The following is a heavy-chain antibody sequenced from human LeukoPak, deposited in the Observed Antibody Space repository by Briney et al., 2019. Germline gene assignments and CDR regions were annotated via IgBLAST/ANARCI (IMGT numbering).Heavy chain of an antibody. Sequence: GGSLRLSCAASGFTFSSYSMNWVRQAPGKGLEWVSSISSSSSYIYYADSVKGRFTISRDNAKNSLYLQMNSLRAEDTAVYYCARVPVDGSGSYVPWGQGTLVTVSS. J-gene: IGHJ5*02. CDR3: ARVPVDGSGSYVP. D-gene: IGHD3-10*01. V-gene: IGHV3-21*01. CDR1: GFTFSSYS. CDR2: ISSSSSYI.